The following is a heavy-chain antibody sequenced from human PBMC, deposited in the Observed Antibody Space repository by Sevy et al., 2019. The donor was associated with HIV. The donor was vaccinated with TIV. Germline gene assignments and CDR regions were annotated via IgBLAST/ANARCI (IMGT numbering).Heavy chain of an antibody. CDR3: TTTGGAYYYGSSGHHVAFDI. Sequence: GGSLRLSCAASGFTFSNAWMSWVRQAPGKGLEWVGRIKSKTDGGTTDYAAPVKGRFTMSRDDSKSTLYLQMNSLKTEDTAVYYCTTTGGAYYYGSSGHHVAFDIWGQGTMVTVSS. V-gene: IGHV3-15*01. D-gene: IGHD3-22*01. J-gene: IGHJ3*02. CDR1: GFTFSNAW. CDR2: IKSKTDGGTT.